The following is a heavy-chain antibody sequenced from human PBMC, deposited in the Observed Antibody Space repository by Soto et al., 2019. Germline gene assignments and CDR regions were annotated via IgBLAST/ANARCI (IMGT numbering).Heavy chain of an antibody. D-gene: IGHD2-2*01. V-gene: IGHV3-7*03. CDR2: IKQDGSEK. J-gene: IGHJ6*04. Sequence: PGGSLRLSCTASGFNFRTSWMSWVRQAPGKGLEWVANIKQDGSEKYYVDSLKGRFTISRDNAKNSLYLQMNSLRAEDTAVYYCARDLYQLPTMSYFYYGMDVWGKGTTVTVS. CDR1: GFNFRTSW. CDR3: ARDLYQLPTMSYFYYGMDV.